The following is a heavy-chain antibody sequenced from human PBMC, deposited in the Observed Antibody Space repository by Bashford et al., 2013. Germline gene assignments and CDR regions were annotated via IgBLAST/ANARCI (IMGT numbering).Heavy chain of an antibody. CDR3: AREAGNHYFDSRDDS. V-gene: IGHV1-2*02. J-gene: IGHJ5*01. Sequence: ASVKVSCKASGYTFSGYYLNWVRQAPGQGLEWMGWINPDSGDTNYAQKFQGRVTMTRDTSVNTAYMEIGWLKSDDTAIYYCAREAGNHYFDSRDDSWGQGTLVTVSS. CDR2: INPDSGDT. CDR1: GYTFSGYY. D-gene: IGHD3-9*01.